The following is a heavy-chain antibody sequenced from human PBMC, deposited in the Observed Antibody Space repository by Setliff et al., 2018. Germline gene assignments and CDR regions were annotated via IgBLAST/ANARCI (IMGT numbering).Heavy chain of an antibody. V-gene: IGHV1-8*01. J-gene: IGHJ6*03. CDR2: MNPNNGNT. CDR3: ARDPSLTGILNYYYYYYMDV. Sequence: ASVKVSCKASGYTFTSHDINWVRQATGQGLEWMGWMNPNNGNTGCVQKFQGRVTMTRNTSISTAYMELSSLRSEDSAVYYCARDPSLTGILNYYYYYYMDVWGKGTTVTVSS. D-gene: IGHD7-27*01. CDR1: GYTFTSHD.